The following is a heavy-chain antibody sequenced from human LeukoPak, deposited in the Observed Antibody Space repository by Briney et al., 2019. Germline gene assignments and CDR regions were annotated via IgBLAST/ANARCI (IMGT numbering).Heavy chain of an antibody. V-gene: IGHV4-39*07. CDR2: IYYSGST. D-gene: IGHD1-26*01. CDR1: GGSISSSSYY. CDR3: ARDQRAFSGSYYDFDY. Sequence: PSETLSLTCTVSGGSISSSSYYWGWIRQPPGKGLEWIGSIYYSGSTYYNPSLKSRVTISVDTSKNQFSLKLSSVSAADTAVYYCARDQRAFSGSYYDFDYWGQGTLVTVSS. J-gene: IGHJ4*02.